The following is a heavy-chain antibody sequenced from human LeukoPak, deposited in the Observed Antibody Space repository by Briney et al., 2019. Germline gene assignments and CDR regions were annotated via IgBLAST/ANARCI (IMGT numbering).Heavy chain of an antibody. CDR3: ARYRPYSSGWPDAFDI. CDR2: ISTYNGNT. Sequence: GASVKVSCKASGYTFINYGINWVRQAPGQGLEWMGWISTYNGNTVHAEKFQDRLTMTTDTSTSTAYMELRSLRSDDTAVYYCARYRPYSSGWPDAFDIWGQGTMVTVSS. CDR1: GYTFINYG. D-gene: IGHD6-19*01. V-gene: IGHV1-18*01. J-gene: IGHJ3*02.